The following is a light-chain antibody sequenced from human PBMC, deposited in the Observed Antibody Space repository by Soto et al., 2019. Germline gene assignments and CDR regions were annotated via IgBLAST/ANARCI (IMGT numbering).Light chain of an antibody. Sequence: QSVLTQPPSASGSPGQRVIVSCSGSTSDIGTNAVNWFQHLPGTAPKLLIYTNNQRPSGVPDRFSGSKSGTSASLAISGLQSEDEADYYCATWHDRFYVFGTGTKLTVL. V-gene: IGLV1-44*01. CDR1: TSDIGTNA. CDR2: TNN. J-gene: IGLJ1*01. CDR3: ATWHDRFYV.